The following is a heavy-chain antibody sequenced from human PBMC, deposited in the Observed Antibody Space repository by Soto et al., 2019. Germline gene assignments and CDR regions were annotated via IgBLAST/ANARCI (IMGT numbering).Heavy chain of an antibody. CDR1: KLTVGSSY. V-gene: IGHV3-53*02. CDR3: ASSAGFCSGGSCYDY. D-gene: IGHD2-15*01. Sequence: EVQLVETGGGLIQPGGSLRLSCAASKLTVGSSYMTWVRQAPGKGLEWVSVIYSGGLTYYADSVKGRFTISRDTSKNTLYLQMNTLRVDDTAVYYCASSAGFCSGGSCYDYWGQGTLVTVSS. J-gene: IGHJ4*02. CDR2: IYSGGLT.